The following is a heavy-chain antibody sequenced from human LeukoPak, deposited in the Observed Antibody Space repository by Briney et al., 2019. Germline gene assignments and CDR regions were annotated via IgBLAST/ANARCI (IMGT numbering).Heavy chain of an antibody. CDR1: GGSISSYY. Sequence: SETLSLTCTVSGGSISSYYWTWIRQPPGKGLEWIGYINYSGSTYYNPSLKSRVTISVDTSKNQFSLKLTSVTAADTAVCYCACYGSGSTWFDPWGQGTLVTVSS. CDR2: INYSGST. D-gene: IGHD3-10*01. CDR3: ACYGSGSTWFDP. V-gene: IGHV4-59*06. J-gene: IGHJ5*02.